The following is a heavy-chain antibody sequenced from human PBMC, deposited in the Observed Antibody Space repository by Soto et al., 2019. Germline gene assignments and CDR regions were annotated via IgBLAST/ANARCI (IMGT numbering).Heavy chain of an antibody. CDR1: GYVFNHYG. CDR2: TSYDGSNK. V-gene: IGHV3-33*01. Sequence: QVQLVESGGGVVQPGRSLRLSCAASGYVFNHYGLHWVRQAPGKGLEWLTLTSYDGSNKQYADSVKGRFTISRDDSKNAVYLQMNSLRVDDTAVYSGARWGGSRSSGYYIDHWGQGTLVTVSS. CDR3: ARWGGSRSSGYYIDH. D-gene: IGHD3-10*01. J-gene: IGHJ4*02.